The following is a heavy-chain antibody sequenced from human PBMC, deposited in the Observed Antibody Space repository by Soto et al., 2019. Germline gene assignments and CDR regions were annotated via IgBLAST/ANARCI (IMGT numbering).Heavy chain of an antibody. D-gene: IGHD3-16*02. Sequence: ASVEVSFKXPADTFTSYHIHWVRQAPGHGLEWMGIINHNGGSTRFAQTFQGRITMTTDTSTSTVYMELRSLRSEDTAVYYCARSPGGVFGIIIEGSNRLAPWGQGSLVTVSS. CDR1: ADTFTSYH. V-gene: IGHV1-46*01. CDR3: ARSPGGVFGIIIEGSNRLAP. CDR2: INHNGGST. J-gene: IGHJ5*02.